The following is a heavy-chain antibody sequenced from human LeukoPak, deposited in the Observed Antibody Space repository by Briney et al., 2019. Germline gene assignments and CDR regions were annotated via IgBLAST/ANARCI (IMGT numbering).Heavy chain of an antibody. CDR2: INHSGST. CDR1: GGSFSGYY. J-gene: IGHJ6*02. CDR3: ARHGIQLWLGNYYYGMDV. Sequence: SETLSLTCAVYGGSFSGYYWSWIRQPPGKGLEWIGEINHSGSTNYNPSLKSRVTISVDTSKNQFSLKLSSVTAADTAVYYCARHGIQLWLGNYYYGMDVWGQGTTVTVSS. V-gene: IGHV4-34*01. D-gene: IGHD5-18*01.